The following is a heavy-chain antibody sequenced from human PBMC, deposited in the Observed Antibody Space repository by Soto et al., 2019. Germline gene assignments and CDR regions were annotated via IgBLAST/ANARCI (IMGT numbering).Heavy chain of an antibody. CDR2: ISGSGST. J-gene: IGHJ4*02. Sequence: GSLRLSCAASGFTFSSYAMSWVRQAPGKGLEWVSAISGSGSTYYADSVKGRFTISRDNSKNTLYLQMNSLRAEVTAVYYCAKDQYWNGPPFDYWGQGTLVTVSS. D-gene: IGHD1-1*01. CDR3: AKDQYWNGPPFDY. V-gene: IGHV3-23*01. CDR1: GFTFSSYA.